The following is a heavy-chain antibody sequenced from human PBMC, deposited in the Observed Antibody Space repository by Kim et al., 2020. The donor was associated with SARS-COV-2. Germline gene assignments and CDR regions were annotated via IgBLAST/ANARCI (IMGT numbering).Heavy chain of an antibody. CDR2: INHSGST. J-gene: IGHJ4*02. CDR1: GGSFSGYY. D-gene: IGHD6-13*01. CDR3: ASILIAAASSPLGR. Sequence: SETLSLTCAVYGGSFSGYYWSWIRQPPGKGLEWIGEINHSGSTNYNPSLKSRVTISVDTSKNQFSLKLSSVTAADTAVYYCASILIAAASSPLGRWGQGTLVTVSS. V-gene: IGHV4-34*01.